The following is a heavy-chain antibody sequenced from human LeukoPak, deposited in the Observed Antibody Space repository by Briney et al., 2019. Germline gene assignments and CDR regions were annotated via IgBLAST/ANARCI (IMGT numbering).Heavy chain of an antibody. J-gene: IGHJ4*02. CDR2: IFDAGRT. V-gene: IGHV3-53*01. D-gene: IGHD6-19*01. Sequence: GGPVRLSCAASGVTVSGTYMSWGRRAAGKGWEWVSTIFDAGRTTYADSVKDRFTISRDNSKNTLFLQMNSLRADDTAVYYCAGATKWLAHDFWGQGTLVSASS. CDR1: GVTVSGTY. CDR3: AGATKWLAHDF.